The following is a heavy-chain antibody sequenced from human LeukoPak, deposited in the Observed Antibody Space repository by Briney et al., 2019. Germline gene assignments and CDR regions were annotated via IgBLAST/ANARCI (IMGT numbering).Heavy chain of an antibody. Sequence: GGSLRPSCAASGFTFSNYWMHWVRQAPGNGLVWVSRISGDGSSTSYADSVKGRFTISRDNAKNTLYLQMNSLRAEDTAVYYCARDKYGGNSNAFDIWGQGTLVSVSS. D-gene: IGHD4-23*01. J-gene: IGHJ3*02. CDR3: ARDKYGGNSNAFDI. CDR2: ISGDGSST. V-gene: IGHV3-74*01. CDR1: GFTFSNYW.